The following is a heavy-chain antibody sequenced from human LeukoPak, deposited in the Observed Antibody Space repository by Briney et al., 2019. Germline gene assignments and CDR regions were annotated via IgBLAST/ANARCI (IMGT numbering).Heavy chain of an antibody. V-gene: IGHV3-30*02. D-gene: IGHD1-26*01. CDR2: IRYDGTDK. J-gene: IGHJ4*02. CDR1: RFVFPSTG. CDR3: ASLIVGATTPDY. Sequence: GGSLRLSCAASRFVFPSTGMHWVRQAPGKGLEWVAFIRYDGTDKYYADSVKGRFTISRDNAKNSLYLQMNSLRAEDTAVYYCASLIVGATTPDYWGQGTLVTVSS.